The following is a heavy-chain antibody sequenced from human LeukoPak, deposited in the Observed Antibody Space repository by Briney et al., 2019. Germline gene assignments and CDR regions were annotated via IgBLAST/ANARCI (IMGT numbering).Heavy chain of an antibody. CDR1: GGSISSYY. D-gene: IGHD3-22*01. CDR3: ARWYYYDSSGAVDY. CDR2: IYYTGST. Sequence: PSETLSLTCTVSGGSISSYYWSWIRQPPGKGLEWIGYIYYTGSTNYNPSLKSRVTISVDTSKNQFSLELSSVTAADTAVYYCARWYYYDSSGAVDYWGQGTLVTVSS. V-gene: IGHV4-59*01. J-gene: IGHJ4*02.